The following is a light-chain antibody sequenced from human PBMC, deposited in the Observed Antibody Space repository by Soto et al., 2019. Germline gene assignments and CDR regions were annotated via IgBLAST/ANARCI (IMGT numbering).Light chain of an antibody. Sequence: QSVLTQPPSASGTPGQRVTISCSGSNSNVGSNTVHWYQHLPGTAPKLLIYGNNQRPSGVPDRFSGSKSGTSASLAISGLQSEDEADDYCAAWDDSLDGLYVFGTGTKVTVL. J-gene: IGLJ1*01. CDR1: NSNVGSNT. CDR3: AAWDDSLDGLYV. V-gene: IGLV1-44*01. CDR2: GNN.